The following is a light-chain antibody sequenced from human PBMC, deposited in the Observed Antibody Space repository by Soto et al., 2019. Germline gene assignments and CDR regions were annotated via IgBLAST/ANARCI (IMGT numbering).Light chain of an antibody. CDR1: QSVSSN. CDR3: QQYNNWWT. CDR2: GAS. Sequence: EMVMTQSPATLSVSPGERATLSCRASQSVSSNLAWYQQKPGQAPRLLIYGASTRAAGIPARFSGSGSGTEFTLTISSLQSEDFAVYYCQQYNNWWTLGQGTKVDIK. J-gene: IGKJ1*01. V-gene: IGKV3-15*01.